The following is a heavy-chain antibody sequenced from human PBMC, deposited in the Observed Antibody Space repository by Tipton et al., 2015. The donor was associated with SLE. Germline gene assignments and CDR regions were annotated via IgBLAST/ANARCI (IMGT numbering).Heavy chain of an antibody. CDR1: GGSISRGAYY. J-gene: IGHJ6*03. D-gene: IGHD1-26*01. Sequence: TLSLTCTVSGGSISRGAYYWSWIRQPAGKGLEWIGRIYTSGSTNYNPSLKSRVTISVDTSNNQFSLKLSSVTAADTAVYYCATGFSGSYYYYFYMDVWGKGTTVTVSS. V-gene: IGHV4-61*02. CDR2: IYTSGST. CDR3: ATGFSGSYYYYFYMDV.